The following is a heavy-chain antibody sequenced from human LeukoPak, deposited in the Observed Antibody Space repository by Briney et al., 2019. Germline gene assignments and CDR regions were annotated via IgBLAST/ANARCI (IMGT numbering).Heavy chain of an antibody. CDR2: IIPIFGTA. CDR1: GYTFTSYA. D-gene: IGHD3-22*01. Sequence: SVKVSCKASGYTFTSYAISWVRQAPGQGLEWMGGIIPIFGTANYAQKFQGRVTITADKSTSTAYMELSSLRSEDTAVYYCARDQYYYDSSGYGGLYYFDYWGQGTLVTVSS. CDR3: ARDQYYYDSSGYGGLYYFDY. J-gene: IGHJ4*02. V-gene: IGHV1-69*06.